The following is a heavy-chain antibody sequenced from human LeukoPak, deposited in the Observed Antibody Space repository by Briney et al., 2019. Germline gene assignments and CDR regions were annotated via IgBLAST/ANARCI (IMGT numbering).Heavy chain of an antibody. V-gene: IGHV3-48*01. CDR3: ARDLRILEFTSSGGAY. CDR2: ISSSSSTI. Sequence: GGSLRLSCAASGFTFSSYSMNWVRQAPGKGLEWVSYISSSSSTIYYADSVKGRFTISRDNAKNSLYLQMNSLRAEDTAVYYCARDLRILEFTSSGGAYWGQGTLVTVSS. D-gene: IGHD6-19*01. CDR1: GFTFSSYS. J-gene: IGHJ4*02.